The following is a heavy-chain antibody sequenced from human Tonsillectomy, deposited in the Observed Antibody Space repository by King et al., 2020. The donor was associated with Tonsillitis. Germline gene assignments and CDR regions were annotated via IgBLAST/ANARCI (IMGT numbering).Heavy chain of an antibody. CDR3: ARLRGVRANAFDI. CDR2: IWLYGTKE. Sequence: VQLAESGGGVVQPGGSLRLPCAASGFTFSNFGMHWVRQAPGKGLQGVAVIWLYGTKEYYAVSVNGRFTSSRDNAKNILYLQMKSLGAEDTALYYWARLRGVRANAFDIWGQGTIVTVSS. J-gene: IGHJ3*02. CDR1: GFTFSNFG. D-gene: IGHD1-26*01. V-gene: IGHV3-33*01.